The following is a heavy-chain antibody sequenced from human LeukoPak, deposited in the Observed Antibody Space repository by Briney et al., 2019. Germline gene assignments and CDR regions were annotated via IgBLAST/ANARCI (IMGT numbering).Heavy chain of an antibody. V-gene: IGHV1-69*05. CDR2: IIPIFGTA. CDR3: AGHYGSGSPINY. Sequence: VASVKVSCKASGGTFSSYAISWVRQAPGQGLEWMGRIIPIFGTANYAQKFQGRVTITTDESTSTAYMELSSLRSEDTAVYYCAGHYGSGSPINYWGQGTLVTVSS. CDR1: GGTFSSYA. D-gene: IGHD3-10*01. J-gene: IGHJ4*02.